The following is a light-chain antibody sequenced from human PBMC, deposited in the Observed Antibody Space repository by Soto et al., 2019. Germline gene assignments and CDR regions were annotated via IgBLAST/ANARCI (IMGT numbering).Light chain of an antibody. CDR3: CSYAGDSVVV. CDR2: EVN. CDR1: DSDVGSYNL. V-gene: IGLV2-23*02. J-gene: IGLJ2*01. Sequence: QSALTQPASVSGSPGQSITISCTGTDSDVGSYNLVSWYQQHPGKAPRLVISEVNKRPSGLSNRFSGSKSGNTASLTISGLQPEDEAEYYCCSYAGDSVVVFGGGTKLTVL.